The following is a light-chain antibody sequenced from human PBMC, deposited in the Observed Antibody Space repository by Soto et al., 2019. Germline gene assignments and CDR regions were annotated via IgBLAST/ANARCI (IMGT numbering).Light chain of an antibody. CDR2: AAS. CDR3: LQYNSYPPT. J-gene: IGKJ1*01. CDR1: QGFRND. Sequence: DIQMTQSPSSLSASVGDRVTITCRASQGFRNDLGWYQQNPGKAPKRLIYAASSLQSGVPSRFSGSGSGTEFTLTISSLQPEDFATYYCLQYNSYPPTFGRGTRVEVK. V-gene: IGKV1-17*01.